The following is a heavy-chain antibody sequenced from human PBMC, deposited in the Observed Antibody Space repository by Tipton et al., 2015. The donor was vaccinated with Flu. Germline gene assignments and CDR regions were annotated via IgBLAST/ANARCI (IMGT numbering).Heavy chain of an antibody. J-gene: IGHJ3*01. CDR2: SYPAGGGI. Sequence: QLVQSGAEVKKPGASVKVSCKASGYTFTSYNMHWVRQAPGQGLEWMGISYPAGGGISYAQKFQGRVIMTRDRSTGTVHMELSSLKSDDTAMYYCARDKGGGTYTFDVWGQGTMVTVSS. CDR3: ARDKGGGTYTFDV. CDR1: GYTFTSYN. V-gene: IGHV1-46*01. D-gene: IGHD1-1*01.